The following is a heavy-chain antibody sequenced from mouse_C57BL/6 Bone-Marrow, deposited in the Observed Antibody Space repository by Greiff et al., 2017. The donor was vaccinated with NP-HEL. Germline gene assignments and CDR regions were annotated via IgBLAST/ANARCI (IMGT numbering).Heavy chain of an antibody. V-gene: IGHV1-19*01. J-gene: IGHJ2*01. D-gene: IGHD1-1*01. CDR1: GYTFTDYY. Sequence: LVEPGASVKMSCKVSGYTFTDYYMNWVKQSHGKSLEWIGVINPYNGGTSYNQKFKGKATLTVDKSSSTAYMELNSLTSEDSAVYYCARASYYYGSSPYYFDYWGQGTTLTVSS. CDR2: INPYNGGT. CDR3: ARASYYYGSSPYYFDY.